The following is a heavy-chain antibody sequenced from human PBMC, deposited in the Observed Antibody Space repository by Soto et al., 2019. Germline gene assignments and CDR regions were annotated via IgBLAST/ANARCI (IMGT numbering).Heavy chain of an antibody. D-gene: IGHD3-22*01. Sequence: GESLQISCKGSVYSFTSYWIGWVRQMPGKGLEWMGIIYPGDSDTRYSPSFQGQVTISADKSISTAYLQWSSLKASDTAMYYCERHIGYDSSGYYYFDYWGQVTLVTGS. CDR3: ERHIGYDSSGYYYFDY. CDR1: VYSFTSYW. J-gene: IGHJ4*02. V-gene: IGHV5-51*01. CDR2: IYPGDSDT.